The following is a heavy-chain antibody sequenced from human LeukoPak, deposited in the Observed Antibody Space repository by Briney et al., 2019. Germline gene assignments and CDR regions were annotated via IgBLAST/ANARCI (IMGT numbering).Heavy chain of an antibody. CDR3: ARLSYYYDSSGYYQKDAFDI. D-gene: IGHD3-22*01. CDR2: IIPIFGTA. Sequence: SVKVSCKASGGTFISYAISWVRQAPGQGGEWMGGIIPIFGTANYAQKFQRRVTITADKSTSTAYMELSSLRSEDTAVYYCARLSYYYDSSGYYQKDAFDIWGQGTMVTVSS. J-gene: IGHJ3*02. V-gene: IGHV1-69*06. CDR1: GGTFISYA.